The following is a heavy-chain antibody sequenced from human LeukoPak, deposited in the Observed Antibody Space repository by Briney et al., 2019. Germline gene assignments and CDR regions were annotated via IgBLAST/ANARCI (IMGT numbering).Heavy chain of an antibody. CDR1: GFTVSDVY. D-gene: IGHD2/OR15-2a*01. CDR3: TTDVSLWFDILLH. V-gene: IGHV3-15*01. Sequence: PGGSLRLSCAASGFTVSDVYMNWVRQAPGKGLEWIGRIKSELHGGTTDFAAAVKGRFILSRDHSKNTVYLQMNSLKTEDTGVYYCTTDVSLWFDILLHWGQGTVVTVSS. CDR2: IKSELHGGTT. J-gene: IGHJ4*02.